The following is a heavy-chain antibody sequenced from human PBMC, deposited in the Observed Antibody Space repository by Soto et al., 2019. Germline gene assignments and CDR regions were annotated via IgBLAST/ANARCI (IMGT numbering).Heavy chain of an antibody. V-gene: IGHV3-30-3*01. CDR3: ARDTGPNGYNYYYFGMDV. D-gene: IGHD5-18*01. CDR2: ISYDGSDK. J-gene: IGHJ6*02. Sequence: LRLSCAASGFTFSNYAMHWVRQAPGKGLEWVAVISYDGSDKYNANSVKGRFTISRDNSKNTLYLQMNSLRAEDTAVYYCARDTGPNGYNYYYFGMDVWGQGTTVSVSS. CDR1: GFTFSNYA.